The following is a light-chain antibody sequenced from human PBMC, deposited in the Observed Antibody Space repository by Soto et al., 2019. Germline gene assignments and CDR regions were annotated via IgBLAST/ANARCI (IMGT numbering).Light chain of an antibody. J-gene: IGLJ1*01. CDR3: AAWNDSLGAYV. CDR2: TNN. CDR1: SSNIGTNT. Sequence: QSVLTQPPSASATPGQRVTISCSGSSSNIGTNTVNWYQQLPGTAPRLLIYTNNQRPSGVPQRFSGSKTGTSASLAIGGLQSEDGADYYCAAWNDSLGAYVFGPGTQVTV. V-gene: IGLV1-44*01.